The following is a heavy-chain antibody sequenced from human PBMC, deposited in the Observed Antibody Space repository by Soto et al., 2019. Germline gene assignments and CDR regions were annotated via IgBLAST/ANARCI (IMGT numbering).Heavy chain of an antibody. J-gene: IGHJ4*02. CDR2: ISGSGGST. D-gene: IGHD4-17*01. V-gene: IGHV3-23*01. CDR1: GFTFSSYA. CDR3: AKAPTTVTTEWIDY. Sequence: GGSLRLSCAASGFTFSSYAMSWVRQAPGKGLEWVSTISGSGGSTYYADSVKGRFTISRDNSKNTLYLQMNSLRAEDTAVYYCAKAPTTVTTEWIDYWGQGTLVTVSS.